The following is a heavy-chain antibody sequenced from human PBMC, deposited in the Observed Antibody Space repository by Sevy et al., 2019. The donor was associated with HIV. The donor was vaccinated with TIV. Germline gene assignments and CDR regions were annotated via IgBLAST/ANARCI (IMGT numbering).Heavy chain of an antibody. J-gene: IGHJ4*02. V-gene: IGHV3-7*01. CDR2: IKKDRSEK. CDR3: ARDPQFGESSASTPSLDC. D-gene: IGHD2-15*01. Sequence: GGSLRLSCAASGFTFSDYWMNWVRQAPGKGLEWVVNIKKDRSEKHYVDSVKGRFTISRDNAKNSVYLQMNSLRGDDTAVYFCARDPQFGESSASTPSLDCWGQGTLVTVSS. CDR1: GFTFSDYW.